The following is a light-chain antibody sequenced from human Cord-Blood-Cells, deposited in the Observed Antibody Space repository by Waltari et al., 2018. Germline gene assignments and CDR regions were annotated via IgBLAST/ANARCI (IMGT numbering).Light chain of an antibody. J-gene: IGKJ2*03. CDR3: QQYYSTPHS. Sequence: DIVMTQSPDSLAVSLGERATINCKSSQSVLYSSNNKNYLAWYQQKPGKPPKLLIYWASTRESWVPYLFGRSGSVTYSTPTISSLQAEDVAVYYYQQYYSTPHSFVQGTKLEI. CDR1: QSVLYSSNNKNY. V-gene: IGKV4-1*01. CDR2: WAS.